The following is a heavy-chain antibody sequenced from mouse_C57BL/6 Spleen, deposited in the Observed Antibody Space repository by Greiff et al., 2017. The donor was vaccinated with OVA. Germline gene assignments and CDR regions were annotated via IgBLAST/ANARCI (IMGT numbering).Heavy chain of an antibody. CDR3: ARDYEW. Sequence: QVHVKQPGAELVKPGASVKMSCKASGYTFTSYWITWVKQRPGQGLEWIGDIYPGSGSTNYNEKFKSKATLTVDTSSSTAYMQLSSLTSEDSAVYYCARDYEWWGQGTTLTVSS. V-gene: IGHV1-55*01. CDR1: GYTFTSYW. D-gene: IGHD2-4*01. J-gene: IGHJ2*01. CDR2: IYPGSGST.